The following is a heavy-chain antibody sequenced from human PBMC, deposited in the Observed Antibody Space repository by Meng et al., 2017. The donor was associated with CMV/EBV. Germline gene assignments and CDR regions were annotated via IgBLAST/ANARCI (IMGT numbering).Heavy chain of an antibody. CDR3: ARESSYDFSHDY. J-gene: IGHJ4*02. CDR1: GYTFTSCY. Sequence: QGHLVQGGAGVEKPCASVKVSCKASGYTFTSCYMHWVRQSPGQGLEWMGIINPSGGSTSYAQKFQGRVTMTRDTSTSTVYMELSSLRSEDTAVYYCARESSYDFSHDYWGQGTLVTVSS. D-gene: IGHD3-3*01. CDR2: INPSGGST. V-gene: IGHV1-46*01.